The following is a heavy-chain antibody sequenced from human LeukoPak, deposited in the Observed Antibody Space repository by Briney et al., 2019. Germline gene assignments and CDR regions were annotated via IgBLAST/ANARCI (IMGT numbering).Heavy chain of an antibody. CDR2: IYSGGNT. CDR3: ARLSHYNPWD. J-gene: IGHJ4*02. V-gene: IGHV3-66*01. D-gene: IGHD5-24*01. Sequence: PGGSLRLSCAASGFTVSSNDMNSVRQAPGKGLEWFSVIYSGGNTYYADSVKGRFTISRDNSKNTLYLQMNSLRAEDTAVYYCARLSHYNPWDWGQGTLVTVSS. CDR1: GFTVSSND.